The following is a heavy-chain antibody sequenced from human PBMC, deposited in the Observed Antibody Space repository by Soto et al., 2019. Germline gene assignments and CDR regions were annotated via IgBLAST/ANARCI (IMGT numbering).Heavy chain of an antibody. V-gene: IGHV1-18*01. D-gene: IGHD2-8*01. CDR1: GYFFTTYG. Sequence: QVQLVQSGSEVKKPGASVKVSCKASGYFFTTYGISWVRQAPGQGLEWMGYISVKNGNTNYAQKFQGRVTLTTDTSTTTDYMELRSLTSDDTAMYYCARDLATFGPGPNEFWGQGTLVTVSS. J-gene: IGHJ4*02. CDR2: ISVKNGNT. CDR3: ARDLATFGPGPNEF.